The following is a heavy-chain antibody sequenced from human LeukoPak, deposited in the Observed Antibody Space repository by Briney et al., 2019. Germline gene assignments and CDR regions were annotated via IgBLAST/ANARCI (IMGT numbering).Heavy chain of an antibody. Sequence: GESLKISCKGPGYSFTSYRIGWVRQMPGKGLEWMGIIYPGDSDTRYSPSFQGQVTISADKSISTAYLQWSSLKASDTAMYYCARLVDYYDSSGYYLRNWGQGTLVTVSS. V-gene: IGHV5-51*01. CDR2: IYPGDSDT. J-gene: IGHJ4*02. CDR3: ARLVDYYDSSGYYLRN. D-gene: IGHD3-22*01. CDR1: GYSFTSYR.